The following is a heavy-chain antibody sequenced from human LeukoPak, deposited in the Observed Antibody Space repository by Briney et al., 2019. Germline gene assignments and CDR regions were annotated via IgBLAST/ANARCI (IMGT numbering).Heavy chain of an antibody. V-gene: IGHV1-18*04. Sequence: ASVKVSCKASGYTFTSYYMHWVRQAPGQGLEWMGWITTYNGKTNYAQKFQGRVTMTADASTSTAYMELWSLTSDDTAVYYCARDWGYYSDTSGYSDYWGQGTLVTVSS. D-gene: IGHD3-22*01. CDR2: ITTYNGKT. CDR3: ARDWGYYSDTSGYSDY. J-gene: IGHJ4*02. CDR1: GYTFTSYY.